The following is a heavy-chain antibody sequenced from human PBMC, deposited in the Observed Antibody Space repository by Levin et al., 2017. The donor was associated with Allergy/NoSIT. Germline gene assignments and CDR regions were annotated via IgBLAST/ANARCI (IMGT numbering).Heavy chain of an antibody. CDR1: GYTFTGYY. CDR2: INPNSGGT. V-gene: IGHV1-2*02. J-gene: IGHJ4*02. Sequence: ASVKVSCKASGYTFTGYYMHWVRQAPGQGLEWMGWINPNSGGTNYAQKFQGRVTMTRDTSISTAYMELSRLRSDDTAVYYCAREEAIKGVSSSWAFLDYWGQGTLVTVSS. CDR3: AREEAIKGVSSSWAFLDY. D-gene: IGHD6-13*01.